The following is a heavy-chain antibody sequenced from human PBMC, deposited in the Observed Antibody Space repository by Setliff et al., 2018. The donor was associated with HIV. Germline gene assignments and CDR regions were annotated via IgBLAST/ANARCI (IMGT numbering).Heavy chain of an antibody. CDR3: ARRGIIAGTTDF. V-gene: IGHV4-39*01. Sequence: SETLSLTCSVSGAPVSSGRYYWGWIRQPPGKGLEWIATIHYTGSTYYNPSLKNRVTISADTSKKQVSLRLTSVTAADTAIYYCARRGIIAGTTDFWGQGTPVTVSS. CDR1: GAPVSSGRYY. J-gene: IGHJ4*02. CDR2: IHYTGST. D-gene: IGHD1-7*01.